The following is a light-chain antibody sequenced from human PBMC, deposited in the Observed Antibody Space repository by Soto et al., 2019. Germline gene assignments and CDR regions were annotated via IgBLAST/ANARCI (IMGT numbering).Light chain of an antibody. CDR1: SSDIGRYDY. CDR3: GSYTSATTWV. CDR2: RVI. V-gene: IGLV2-14*03. J-gene: IGLJ3*02. Sequence: QAVLTQPASVSGSPGQSITISCTGTSSDIGRYDYVSWYQQFPGKAPKLMIYRVINRTSGVSDRFSGSKSGNSASLSISGLQPEDEASYFCGSYTSATTWVFGGGTKLTVL.